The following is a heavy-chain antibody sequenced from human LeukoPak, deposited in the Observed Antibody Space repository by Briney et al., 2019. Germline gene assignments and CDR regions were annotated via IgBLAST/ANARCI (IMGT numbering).Heavy chain of an antibody. CDR1: GFTFSNAW. V-gene: IGHV3-15*01. J-gene: IGHJ4*02. D-gene: IGHD3-3*01. CDR3: TTSDFWSGYYTSDY. Sequence: GSLRLSCAASGFTFSNAWMSWVRQAPGKGLEWVGRIKSKTDGGTTDYAAPVKGRFTISRDDSKNTLYPQMNSLKTEDTAVYYCTTSDFWSGYYTSDYWGQGTLVTVSS. CDR2: IKSKTDGGTT.